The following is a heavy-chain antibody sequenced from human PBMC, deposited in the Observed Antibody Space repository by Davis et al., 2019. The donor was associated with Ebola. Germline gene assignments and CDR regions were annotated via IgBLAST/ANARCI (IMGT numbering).Heavy chain of an antibody. Sequence: AASVKVSCKAFGYSFISYGFSWVRQAPGQGLEWMGWISGYNGNTDYAQKLQGRVTMTTDTSTSTAYMELRSLRSDDTAVYYCARAGLRPYYGMDVWGQGTTVTVSS. CDR2: ISGYNGNT. CDR3: ARAGLRPYYGMDV. CDR1: GYSFISYG. J-gene: IGHJ6*02. V-gene: IGHV1-18*01. D-gene: IGHD4-17*01.